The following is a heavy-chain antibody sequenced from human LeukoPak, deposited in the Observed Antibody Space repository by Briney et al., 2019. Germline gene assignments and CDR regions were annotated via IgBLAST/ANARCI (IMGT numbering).Heavy chain of an antibody. D-gene: IGHD4-23*01. J-gene: IGHJ3*02. CDR2: MSYDGADK. CDR3: AKLSIYGGNSYSAFDI. V-gene: IGHV3-30*18. Sequence: QPGGSLRLSCAASGFTFTNYGMHWVRQAPGKGLEWVAIMSYDGADKYYTESVKGRFTISRDNSKNTLYLQMNSLRPEDTGVYYCAKLSIYGGNSYSAFDIWGQGTMVTVSS. CDR1: GFTFTNYG.